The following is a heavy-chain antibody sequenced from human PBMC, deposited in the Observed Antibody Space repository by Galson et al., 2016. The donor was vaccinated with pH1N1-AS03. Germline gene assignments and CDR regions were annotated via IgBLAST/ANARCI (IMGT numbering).Heavy chain of an antibody. CDR2: IYWNDDI. J-gene: IGHJ5*02. CDR1: GFSLSTSGVG. Sequence: PALVKPTQTLTLTCTFSGFSLSTSGVGVGWIRQAPGKALEWLAIIYWNDDIRYSPSLRNRLTITKDTSKSQVVLTMTNMDPVDTATYFCARAYSGGFADWFDPWGQGTLVTVSS. D-gene: IGHD4-23*01. V-gene: IGHV2-5*01. CDR3: ARAYSGGFADWFDP.